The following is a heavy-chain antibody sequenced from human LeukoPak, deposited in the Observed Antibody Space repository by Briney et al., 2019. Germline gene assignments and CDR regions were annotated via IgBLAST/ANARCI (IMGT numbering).Heavy chain of an antibody. CDR3: ARDSGYSFDY. CDR2: IYYSGST. D-gene: IGHD5-12*01. CDR1: GGSISSYY. Sequence: SETLSLTCTVSGGSISSYYWSWIRQPPGKGLEWIGYIYYSGSTNYNPSLKSRVTISVDTSKNQFSLKLSSVAAADTAVYYCARDSGYSFDYWGQGTLVTVCS. J-gene: IGHJ4*02. V-gene: IGHV4-59*12.